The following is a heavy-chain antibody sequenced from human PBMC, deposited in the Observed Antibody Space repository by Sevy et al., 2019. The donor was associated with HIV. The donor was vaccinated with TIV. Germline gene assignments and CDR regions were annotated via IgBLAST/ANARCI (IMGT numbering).Heavy chain of an antibody. CDR1: GFTFSSYW. Sequence: GGSLRLSCAASGFTFSSYWMHWVRQVPGMGLVWVSRINSDGSSTTYADSVKGRFTISRDNAKNTLYLQMNSLRAEDTAVYYCVRGADYYDSSGANCDYWGQGTLVTVSS. J-gene: IGHJ4*02. CDR2: INSDGSST. V-gene: IGHV3-74*01. CDR3: VRGADYYDSSGANCDY. D-gene: IGHD3-22*01.